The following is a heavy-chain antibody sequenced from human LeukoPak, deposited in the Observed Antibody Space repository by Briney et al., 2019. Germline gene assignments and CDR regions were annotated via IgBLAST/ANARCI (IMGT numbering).Heavy chain of an antibody. CDR1: GGSISSNSYY. Sequence: SETLSLTCAVSGGSISSNSYYWGWIRQPPGKGLEWIGSIYYSGSTYYNPSLKSRVTISVDTSKNQFSLKLSSVTAADTAVYYCVREGRSATRGYWGQGTLVTVSS. V-gene: IGHV4-39*02. J-gene: IGHJ4*02. CDR3: VREGRSATRGY. CDR2: IYYSGST. D-gene: IGHD5-12*01.